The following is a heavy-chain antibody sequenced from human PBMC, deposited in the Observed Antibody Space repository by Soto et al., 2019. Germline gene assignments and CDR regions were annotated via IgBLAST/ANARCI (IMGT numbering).Heavy chain of an antibody. CDR3: STRAYDTNGYYRFDP. V-gene: IGHV4-39*01. CDR1: GGSISSSSYY. D-gene: IGHD3-22*01. CDR2: IYYSGST. J-gene: IGHJ5*01. Sequence: PSETLSLTCTVSGGSISSSSYYWGWIRQPPGKGLEWIGSIYYSGSTYYNPSLKSRVTISVDTSKNQFSLKLSSVTAADTAVYYCSTRAYDTNGYYRFDPWGQGTLVTVSS.